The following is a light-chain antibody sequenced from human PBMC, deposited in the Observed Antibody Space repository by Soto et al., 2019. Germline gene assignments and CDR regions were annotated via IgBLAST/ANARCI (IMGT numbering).Light chain of an antibody. CDR1: NSNIGSNT. V-gene: IGLV1-44*01. Sequence: QSVLTQPPSASGTPGQRVTISCSGSNSNIGSNTVTWYQQLPGTAPILLIYSNNQRSPGVPDRFSGSRSGTSGSLAISGLQSEDEADYYCATWDDRLNGYVFGSGTQLTVL. CDR3: ATWDDRLNGYV. CDR2: SNN. J-gene: IGLJ7*01.